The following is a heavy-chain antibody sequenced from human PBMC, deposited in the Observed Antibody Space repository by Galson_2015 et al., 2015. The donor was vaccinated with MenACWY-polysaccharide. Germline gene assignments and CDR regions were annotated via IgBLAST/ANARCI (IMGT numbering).Heavy chain of an antibody. CDR2: IYPGDSDT. D-gene: IGHD1-26*01. V-gene: IGHV5-51*03. CDR1: GYIFTTSW. CDR3: ARRSGSENWFDP. J-gene: IGHJ5*02. Sequence: QSGAEVKKPGESLQISCKGSGYIFTTSWIAWVRQMPGKGLECMGIIYPGDSDTRYSPSFQGQVTISADKSISTAYLQWSSLKAPDTAIYYCARRSGSENWFDPWGRGTLVTVSS.